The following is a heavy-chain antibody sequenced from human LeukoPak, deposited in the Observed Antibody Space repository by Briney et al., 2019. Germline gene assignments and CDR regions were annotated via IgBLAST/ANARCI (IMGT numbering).Heavy chain of an antibody. Sequence: PSETLSLTCTVSGGSLSSSSYYGGWIRQPPGTGLGWIGSIYYSGSTYYNPSLKSRLTMSVDTSKNQFSLKLSSVTAADTAVYYCAGDSSSYYYYYMDVWGKGTTVTVSS. D-gene: IGHD6-13*01. CDR1: GGSLSSSSYY. CDR2: IYYSGST. J-gene: IGHJ6*03. V-gene: IGHV4-39*07. CDR3: AGDSSSYYYYYMDV.